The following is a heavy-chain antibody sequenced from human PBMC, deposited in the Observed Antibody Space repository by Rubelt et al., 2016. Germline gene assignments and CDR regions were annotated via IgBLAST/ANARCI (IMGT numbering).Heavy chain of an antibody. Sequence: VQLVESGGGLVQPGGSLRLSCAASGFTFSSYWMSWVRQAPGKGLEWVAVIWYDGSNKYYADSVKGRFTISRDNSKNTLYLQMNSLRAEDTAVYYCARDREQLVPTYGMDVWGQGTTVTVSS. D-gene: IGHD6-13*01. J-gene: IGHJ6*02. CDR2: IWYDGSNK. CDR3: ARDREQLVPTYGMDV. CDR1: GFTFSSYW. V-gene: IGHV3-33*08.